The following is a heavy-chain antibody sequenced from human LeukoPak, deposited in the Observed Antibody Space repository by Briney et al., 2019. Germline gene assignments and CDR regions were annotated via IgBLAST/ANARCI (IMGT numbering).Heavy chain of an antibody. CDR3: ARDNGDGYKSGYYYYYMDV. CDR2: IKQDGSEK. CDR1: GFTFSSYR. Sequence: PGGSLRLSCAASGFTFSSYRMSWVRQAPGKGLQWVANIKQDGSEKNYVDSVKGRFSISRDNAKNSLYLQMNSLRAEDTAVYYCARDNGDGYKSGYYYYYMDVWGKGTTVTISS. V-gene: IGHV3-7*01. J-gene: IGHJ6*03. D-gene: IGHD5-24*01.